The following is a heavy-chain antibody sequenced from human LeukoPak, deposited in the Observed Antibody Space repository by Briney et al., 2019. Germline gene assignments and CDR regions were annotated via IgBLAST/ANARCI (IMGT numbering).Heavy chain of an antibody. Sequence: GRSLRLSCAASGFTFSSYAMHWVRQAPGKGLEWVAVISYDGSNKYYADSVKGRFTISRDNSKNTLYLQMNSLRAEDTAVYYCARDVDQDIVVVPAANFAFDIWDQGTMVTVSS. CDR2: ISYDGSNK. J-gene: IGHJ3*02. CDR3: ARDVDQDIVVVPAANFAFDI. D-gene: IGHD2-2*01. CDR1: GFTFSSYA. V-gene: IGHV3-30-3*01.